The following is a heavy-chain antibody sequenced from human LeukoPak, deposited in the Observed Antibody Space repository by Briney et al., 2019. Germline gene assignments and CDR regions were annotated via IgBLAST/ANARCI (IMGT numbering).Heavy chain of an antibody. CDR3: AREWELDDAFDI. D-gene: IGHD1-26*01. CDR1: GFTFSSYS. Sequence: GGSLRLSCAASGFTFSSYSMNWVRQAPGKGLEWVSSISSSSSYIYYADSVKGRFTISRDNAKNSLYLQMNSLRAEDTAVYYCAREWELDDAFDIWGQGTMVTVSS. CDR2: ISSSSSYI. J-gene: IGHJ3*02. V-gene: IGHV3-21*01.